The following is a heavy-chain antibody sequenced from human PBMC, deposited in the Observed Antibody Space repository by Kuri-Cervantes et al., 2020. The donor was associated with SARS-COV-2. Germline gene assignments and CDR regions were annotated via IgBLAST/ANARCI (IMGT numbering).Heavy chain of an antibody. J-gene: IGHJ4*02. V-gene: IGHV3-30*04. CDR2: ISYDGSNK. D-gene: IGHD1-26*01. Sequence: GGSLRLSCAASGFTFSGSAMHWVRQAPGKGLEWVAVISYDGSNKYYADSVKGRFTISRDNSKNTLYLQMNSLRAEDTAVYYCAKGWGWEPDDYWGQGTLVTVSS. CDR1: GFTFSGSA. CDR3: AKGWGWEPDDY.